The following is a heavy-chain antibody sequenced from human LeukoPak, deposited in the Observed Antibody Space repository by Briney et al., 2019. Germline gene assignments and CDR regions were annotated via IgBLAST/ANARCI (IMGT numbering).Heavy chain of an antibody. Sequence: PGGSLRLSCAASGFTLSSYAMSWVRQAPGKGLEWVSAISVSGNTYHADSVKGRFTISRDNSKNTLYLQMNSLRAEDTAVYYCAKIRLKNYYDSSGPLDPWGQGTLVTVSS. D-gene: IGHD3-22*01. V-gene: IGHV3-23*01. CDR1: GFTLSSYA. J-gene: IGHJ5*02. CDR3: AKIRLKNYYDSSGPLDP. CDR2: ISVSGNT.